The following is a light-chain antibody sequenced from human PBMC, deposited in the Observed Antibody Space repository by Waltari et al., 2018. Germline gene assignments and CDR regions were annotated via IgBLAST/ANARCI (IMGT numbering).Light chain of an antibody. V-gene: IGKV2-28*01. J-gene: IGKJ2*01. CDR1: QSLLYSNGNNY. Sequence: EIVVTQSPLSLPVTPGEPASISCRSSQSLLYSNGNNYLDWYLQKPGQSPQLLIYETSNRAAGVPDRFSGSGSGTDFTLKISRVETEDVAIYYCMQALQAPYTFGQGTKLEIK. CDR3: MQALQAPYT. CDR2: ETS.